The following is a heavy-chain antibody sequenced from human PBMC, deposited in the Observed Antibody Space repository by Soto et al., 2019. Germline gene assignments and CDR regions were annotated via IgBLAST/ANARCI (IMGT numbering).Heavy chain of an antibody. J-gene: IGHJ6*02. V-gene: IGHV1-18*01. CDR1: GYTFTSYG. D-gene: IGHD6-13*01. CDR3: ARDEVSWYYYYYGMDV. Sequence: QVQLVQSGAEVKKPGASVKVSCKASGYTFTSYGISWVRQAPGQGLEWMGWISAYNGNTNYAQKLQGRVTMTTDTSTSTAYMELMSLRSDDTAVYYCARDEVSWYYYYYGMDVWGQGTTVTVSS. CDR2: ISAYNGNT.